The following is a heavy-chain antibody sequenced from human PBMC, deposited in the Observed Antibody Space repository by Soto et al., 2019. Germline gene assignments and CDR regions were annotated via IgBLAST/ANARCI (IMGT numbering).Heavy chain of an antibody. J-gene: IGHJ3*02. CDR3: ARGIGAVVTRLNRPPGAFDI. D-gene: IGHD3-22*01. CDR2: IYYSGST. V-gene: IGHV4-59*01. CDR1: GHSISSYY. Sequence: SATLSLTCTLSGHSISSYYWNWIRPPPGKGLEWIGYIYYSGSTNYNPSLKSRVTRSVDTSKNQFSLKLSSVTAADTAVYYCARGIGAVVTRLNRPPGAFDIWGQGTMVTVSS.